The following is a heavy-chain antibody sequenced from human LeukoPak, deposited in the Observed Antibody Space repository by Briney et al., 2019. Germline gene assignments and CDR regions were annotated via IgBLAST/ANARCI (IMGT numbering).Heavy chain of an antibody. J-gene: IGHJ4*02. D-gene: IGHD1-1*01. Sequence: GGSLRLSCAASGFTFSRYAMHWVRQAPGKGLEWVAVITYDGNNKYYADSVKGRFTISRDNSENSLYLQMNSLRTEDTAVYYCARGILETTPSYFDYWGKGPLVSVSS. CDR3: ARGILETTPSYFDY. CDR2: ITYDGNNK. V-gene: IGHV3-30-3*01. CDR1: GFTFSRYA.